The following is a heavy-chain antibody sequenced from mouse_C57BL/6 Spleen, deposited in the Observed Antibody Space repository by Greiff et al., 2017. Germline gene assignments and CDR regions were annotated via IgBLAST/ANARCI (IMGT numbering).Heavy chain of an antibody. CDR3: AKQDGNYPTGYYDAMDY. J-gene: IGHJ4*01. V-gene: IGHV2-9*01. D-gene: IGHD2-1*01. CDR2: IWGGGST. Sequence: QVQLKESGPGLVAPSQSLSITCTVSGFSLTSYGVDWVRQPPGKGLEWLGVIWGGGSTNYNSALMSRLRISQDNSKSQVFLKMNSLQTDDTAMYYCAKQDGNYPTGYYDAMDYWGQGTSVTVSS. CDR1: GFSLTSYG.